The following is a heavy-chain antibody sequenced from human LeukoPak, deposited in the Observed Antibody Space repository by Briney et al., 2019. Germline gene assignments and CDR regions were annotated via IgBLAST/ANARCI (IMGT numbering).Heavy chain of an antibody. CDR2: IYPGDSET. CDR1: GYSFTSYW. D-gene: IGHD3-22*01. J-gene: IGHJ4*02. Sequence: GESLKISCKGSGYSFTSYWIGWVRQMPGKGLEWMGIIYPGDSETRYSPSFQGQVTISADKSISTAYLQWSSLKASDTAMYYRARTRVPYDSSGYYFLFFDYWGQGTLVTVSS. V-gene: IGHV5-51*01. CDR3: ARTRVPYDSSGYYFLFFDY.